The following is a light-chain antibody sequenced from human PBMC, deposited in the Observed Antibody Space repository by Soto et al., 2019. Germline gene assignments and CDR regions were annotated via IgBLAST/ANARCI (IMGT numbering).Light chain of an antibody. V-gene: IGLV1-44*01. CDR3: ASWDDSLNGVV. Sequence: QSALTQPPSASGTPGQTVTISCSGSSSNIGSNNLNWYQQLPGTTPKHLIYSNNQRPSGVPARFSGCKSGTSASLAISGLQYEDEAAYYCASWDDSLNGVVFGGGTKLTVL. CDR1: SSNIGSNN. J-gene: IGLJ2*01. CDR2: SNN.